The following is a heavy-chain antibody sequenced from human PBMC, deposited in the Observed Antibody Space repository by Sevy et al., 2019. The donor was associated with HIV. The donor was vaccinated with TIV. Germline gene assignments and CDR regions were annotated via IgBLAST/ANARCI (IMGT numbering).Heavy chain of an antibody. Sequence: GGSLRLSCATSEFTFSRYWMTWVRQAPGKGLEWVVYINQDGSQKSYVDSVKGRFTISRDNSKNSLFLQMNRLRAEDTAVYYCARAGPLGDLDHFDRWDQGTLVTVSS. CDR1: EFTFSRYW. V-gene: IGHV3-7*03. CDR2: INQDGSQK. CDR3: ARAGPLGDLDHFDR. J-gene: IGHJ4*02. D-gene: IGHD2-21*01.